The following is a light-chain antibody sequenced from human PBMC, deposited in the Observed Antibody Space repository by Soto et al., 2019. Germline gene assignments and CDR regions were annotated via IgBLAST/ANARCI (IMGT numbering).Light chain of an antibody. CDR1: SSNIGTSS. V-gene: IGLV1-44*01. J-gene: IGLJ1*01. CDR2: TTN. Sequence: QSVLTQPPSASGTPGQRVTISCSGSSSNIGTSSVHWFQQLPGTAPKLLISTTNQRPSGVPERFSGSKSGTSASLAISGLQSEDEADYTWAAGDDSLTGHVFGTGTKVTVL. CDR3: AAGDDSLTGHV.